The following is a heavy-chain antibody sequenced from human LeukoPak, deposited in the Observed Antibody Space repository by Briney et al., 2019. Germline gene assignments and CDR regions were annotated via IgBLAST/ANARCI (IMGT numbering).Heavy chain of an antibody. V-gene: IGHV4-59*08. CDR2: IYYSGST. J-gene: IGHJ3*02. Sequence: PSETLSLTCIVSGGSINSHYWSWIRQPPGKGLEWIGYIYYSGSTNYNPSLKSRVTISVDTSKNQFSLKLSSVTAADTAVYYCASPNGDLDAFDIWGQGTMVTVSS. CDR3: ASPNGDLDAFDI. D-gene: IGHD2-8*01. CDR1: GGSINSHY.